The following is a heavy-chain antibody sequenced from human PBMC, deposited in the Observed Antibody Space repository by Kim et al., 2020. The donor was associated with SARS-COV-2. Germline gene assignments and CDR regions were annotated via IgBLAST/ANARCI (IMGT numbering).Heavy chain of an antibody. V-gene: IGHV3-30*18. CDR1: GFTFSSYG. Sequence: GGSLRLSCAASGFTFSSYGMHWVRQAPGKGLEWVAVISYDGSNKYYADSVKGRFTISRDNSKNTLYLQMNSLRAEDTAVYYCAKDPPRIMITFGDGWPHLWGQGTLVTVSS. J-gene: IGHJ5*02. CDR3: AKDPPRIMITFGDGWPHL. CDR2: ISYDGSNK. D-gene: IGHD3-16*01.